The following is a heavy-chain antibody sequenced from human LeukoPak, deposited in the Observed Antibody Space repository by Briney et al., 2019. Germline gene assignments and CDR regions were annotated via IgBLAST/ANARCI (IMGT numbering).Heavy chain of an antibody. CDR1: GGSISSGGYS. D-gene: IGHD4-17*01. J-gene: IGHJ4*02. V-gene: IGHV4-30-2*01. CDR3: AREGIYGDYDY. Sequence: PSETLSLTCTVSGGSISSGGYSWSWIRQPPGKGLEWIGYIYHSGSTYYNPSLKSRVTISVDRSKNQFSLKLSSVTAADTAVYYCAREGIYGDYDYWGQGTLVTVSS. CDR2: IYHSGST.